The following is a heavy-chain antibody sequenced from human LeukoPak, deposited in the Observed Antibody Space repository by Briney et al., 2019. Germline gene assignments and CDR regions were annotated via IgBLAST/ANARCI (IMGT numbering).Heavy chain of an antibody. J-gene: IGHJ4*02. CDR3: ARHTTYGALDY. V-gene: IGHV4-39*06. CDR2: MHYSGST. Sequence: PSETLSLTCTVSGGSVTSSSFYWGWIRQSPGKGLERIGTMHYSGSTNYNPSLKSRVTISVDTSKNQFPLKLSSVTAADTAVYYCARHTTYGALDYWGQGTLVTVSS. CDR1: GGSVTSSSFY. D-gene: IGHD4-17*01.